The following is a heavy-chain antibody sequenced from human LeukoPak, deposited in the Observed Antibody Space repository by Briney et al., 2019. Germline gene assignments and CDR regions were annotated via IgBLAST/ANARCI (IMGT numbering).Heavy chain of an antibody. Sequence: SVKVSCKASGCTFSSYAISWVRQAPGQGLEWMGGIIPIFGTANYAQKFQGRVTITTDESTSTAYMELSSLRSEDTAVYYCARWSSSENWFDPWGQGTLVTVSS. V-gene: IGHV1-69*05. CDR1: GCTFSSYA. CDR2: IIPIFGTA. D-gene: IGHD3-10*01. J-gene: IGHJ5*02. CDR3: ARWSSSENWFDP.